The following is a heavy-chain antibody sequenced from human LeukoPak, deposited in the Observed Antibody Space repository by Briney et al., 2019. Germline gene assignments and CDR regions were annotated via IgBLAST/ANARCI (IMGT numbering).Heavy chain of an antibody. CDR3: AKGADADLVFDP. D-gene: IGHD3-3*01. V-gene: IGHV3-43*01. J-gene: IGHJ5*02. CDR1: GFTFDDFT. Sequence: GGSLRLSCAASGFTFDDFTMHWLRQAPGGGLEWVSLINWGGGSTYYADSVKGRFTISRVNSKNSLYLKMNSLRTEDTALYYGAKGADADLVFDPWGEGTLVTVSS. CDR2: INWGGGST.